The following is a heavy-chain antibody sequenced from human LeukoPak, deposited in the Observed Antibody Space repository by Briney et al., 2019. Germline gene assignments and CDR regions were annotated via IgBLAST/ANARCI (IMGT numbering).Heavy chain of an antibody. D-gene: IGHD5-24*01. J-gene: IGHJ4*02. Sequence: GGSLRLSCAASGFNFDDYTMHWVRQAPGKGLEWVSLVAWDGGGTFFADSVKGRFTVSRDNSKNSLSLYMNSLTTEDTALYYCVRGHGYNLEDYFDNWGQGTLVTVSS. CDR3: VRGHGYNLEDYFDN. CDR1: GFNFDDYT. V-gene: IGHV3-43*01. CDR2: VAWDGGGT.